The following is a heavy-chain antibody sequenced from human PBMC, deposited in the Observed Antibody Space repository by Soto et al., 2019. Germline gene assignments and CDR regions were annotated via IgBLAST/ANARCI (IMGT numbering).Heavy chain of an antibody. CDR3: AKDILEVTPGMDV. J-gene: IGHJ6*02. D-gene: IGHD2-21*02. V-gene: IGHV1-18*01. CDR1: GYTFASYG. CDR2: ISAYNGNT. Sequence: ASVKVSCKASGYTFASYGISWVRQAPGQGLEWMGWISAYNGNTNYAQKLQGRVTMTTDTSTNTAYMELRSLTSDDTAIYYCAKDILEVTPGMDVWGQGTTVTVSS.